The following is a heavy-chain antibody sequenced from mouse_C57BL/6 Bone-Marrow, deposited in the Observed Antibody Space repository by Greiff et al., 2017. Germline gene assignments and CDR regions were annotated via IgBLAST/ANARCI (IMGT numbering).Heavy chain of an antibody. V-gene: IGHV1-81*01. CDR1: GYTFTSYG. J-gene: IGHJ2*01. Sequence: VQLQQSGAELARPGASVKLSCKASGYTFTSYGISWVKQRTGQGLEWIGEIYPRSGNTYYNEKFKGKATLTADKSSSTAYMELRSLTSEDSAVYFCAREFGYWGQGTTLTVSS. CDR3: AREFGY. CDR2: IYPRSGNT.